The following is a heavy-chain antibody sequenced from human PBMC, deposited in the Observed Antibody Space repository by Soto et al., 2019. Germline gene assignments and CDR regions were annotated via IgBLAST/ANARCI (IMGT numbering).Heavy chain of an antibody. CDR1: GGSISSSSYY. J-gene: IGHJ6*02. CDR3: ARHRAYCGGDCYSSDSYYYYYGMDV. Sequence: PSETLSLTCTVSGGSISSSSYYWGWIRQPPGKGLEWIGSIYYSGSTYYNPSLKSRVTISVATSKNQFSLKLSSVTAADTAVYYCARHRAYCGGDCYSSDSYYYYYGMDVWGQGTTVTVSS. D-gene: IGHD2-21*02. CDR2: IYYSGST. V-gene: IGHV4-39*01.